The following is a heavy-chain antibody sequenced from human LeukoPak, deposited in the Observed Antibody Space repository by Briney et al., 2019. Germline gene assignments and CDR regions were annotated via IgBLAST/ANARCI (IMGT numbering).Heavy chain of an antibody. CDR1: GYTFTDYY. CDR2: INPNSGGT. CDR3: ARRIVGALYYFDY. D-gene: IGHD1-26*01. V-gene: IGHV1-2*02. Sequence: ASVKVSCKASGYTFTDYYIHWVRQAPGQGLEWMGLINPNSGGTNYAQKFQGRVTMTRDTSISTAYMDLSRLRSDDTAVYYCARRIVGALYYFDYWGQGTLVTVSS. J-gene: IGHJ4*02.